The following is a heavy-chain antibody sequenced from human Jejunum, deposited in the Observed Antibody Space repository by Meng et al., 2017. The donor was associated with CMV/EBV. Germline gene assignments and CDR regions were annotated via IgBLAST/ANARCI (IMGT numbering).Heavy chain of an antibody. CDR3: ARHPPRSGGNSANAFDI. CDR2: IYYSGST. D-gene: IGHD4-23*01. Sequence: GSMTNYYWSWIRQPPEKGLEWIGYIYYSGSTNYNPSLKSRVTISVDTSKSQFSLKLSSVTATDTAVYYCARHPPRSGGNSANAFDIWGQGTMVTVSS. CDR1: GSMTNYY. J-gene: IGHJ3*02. V-gene: IGHV4-59*08.